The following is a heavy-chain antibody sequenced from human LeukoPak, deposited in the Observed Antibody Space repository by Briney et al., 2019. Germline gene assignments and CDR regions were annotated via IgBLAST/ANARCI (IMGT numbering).Heavy chain of an antibody. V-gene: IGHV1-18*01. D-gene: IGHD3-9*01. J-gene: IGHJ6*02. Sequence: ASVKVSCKASGYTFSTYGISWVRQAPGQGLEWMGWMSTHYNKTNYTQKLLGRITVTTDTSNTAYMELRSLRPDDTAVYYCARSPLDEWRYFDWLSTPYGMDVWGQGTTVTVSS. CDR1: GYTFSTYG. CDR3: ARSPLDEWRYFDWLSTPYGMDV. CDR2: MSTHYNKT.